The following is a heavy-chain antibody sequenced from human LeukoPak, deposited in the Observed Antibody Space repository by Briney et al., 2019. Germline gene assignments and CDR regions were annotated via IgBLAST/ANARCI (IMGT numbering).Heavy chain of an antibody. CDR2: FSYDGSNK. Sequence: PGGSLRLSCAASGFTFSHYGMHWVRQAPGKGLEWVAVFSYDGSNKYYADSVKGRFTISRDNSKNTVYLQMNSLRAEDTAVYYCAREAAAGFAYYYYYMDVWGKGTTVTVSS. CDR1: GFTFSHYG. J-gene: IGHJ6*03. CDR3: AREAAAGFAYYYYYMDV. V-gene: IGHV3-30*03. D-gene: IGHD6-13*01.